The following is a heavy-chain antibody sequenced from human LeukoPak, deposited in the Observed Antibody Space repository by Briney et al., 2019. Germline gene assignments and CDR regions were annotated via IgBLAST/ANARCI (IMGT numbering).Heavy chain of an antibody. Sequence: ASVKVSCKASGYTFTSYDINWVRQATGQGLEWMGLMNPNNGYIVYAQKFQGRVTMTRDTSISTAYLELSSLRSEDTAFYYCARNLMYCSSTTCYLEYWGQGTLVTVAS. V-gene: IGHV1-8*01. CDR1: GYTFTSYD. CDR3: ARNLMYCSSTTCYLEY. CDR2: MNPNNGYI. J-gene: IGHJ4*02. D-gene: IGHD2-2*01.